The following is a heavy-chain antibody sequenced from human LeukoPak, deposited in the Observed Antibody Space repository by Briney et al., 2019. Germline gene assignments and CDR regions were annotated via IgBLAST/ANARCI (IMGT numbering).Heavy chain of an antibody. J-gene: IGHJ5*02. V-gene: IGHV4-39*01. CDR2: IYYSGST. CDR1: GGSISSYY. Sequence: PSETLSLTCTVSGGSISSYYWNWIRQPPGKGLEWIGSIYYSGSTYYNPSLKSRVTISVDTSKNQFSLKLSSVTAADTAVFYCARRDSSSWYNWFDPWGQGTLVTVSS. D-gene: IGHD6-13*01. CDR3: ARRDSSSWYNWFDP.